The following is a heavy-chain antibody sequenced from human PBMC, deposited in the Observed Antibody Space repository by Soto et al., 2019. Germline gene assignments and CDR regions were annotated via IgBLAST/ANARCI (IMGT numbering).Heavy chain of an antibody. V-gene: IGHV3-66*01. D-gene: IGHD1-1*01. CDR2: IYRSGGT. CDR1: GFSVSDNY. Sequence: GGSLRLSCAASGFSVSDNYMTWARQAPGKGLEWVSIIYRSGGTNYADSVKGRFTISRDNSKNMVYLQMNSLRAADTAVYYCAKRATGTYFDYWGQGTLVTVSS. CDR3: AKRATGTYFDY. J-gene: IGHJ4*02.